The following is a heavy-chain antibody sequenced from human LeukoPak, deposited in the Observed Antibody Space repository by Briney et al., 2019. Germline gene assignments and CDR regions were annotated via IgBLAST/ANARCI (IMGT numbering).Heavy chain of an antibody. Sequence: PGGPLRLSCAASGFTFSSYWMHWVRQAPGKGLVWVSRINSDGSSTSYADSVKGRFTISRDNAKNTLYLQMNSLRAEDTAVYYCASRAGQGLSGLRFLEWFGRDYYYYGMDVWGQGTTVTVSS. D-gene: IGHD3-3*01. CDR2: INSDGSST. J-gene: IGHJ6*02. V-gene: IGHV3-74*01. CDR3: ASRAGQGLSGLRFLEWFGRDYYYYGMDV. CDR1: GFTFSSYW.